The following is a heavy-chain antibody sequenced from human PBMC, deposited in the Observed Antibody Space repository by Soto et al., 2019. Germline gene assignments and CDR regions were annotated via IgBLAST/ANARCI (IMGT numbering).Heavy chain of an antibody. Sequence: GGSLRLSCAASGFTFSSYGMHWVRQAPGKGLEWVAVIWYDGSNKYYADSVKGRFTISRDNSKNTLYLQMNSLRAEDTAVYYCARDLLAKYCTNGVCYTGGNYYGMDVWGQGTTVTVSS. D-gene: IGHD2-8*01. CDR2: IWYDGSNK. J-gene: IGHJ6*02. V-gene: IGHV3-33*01. CDR3: ARDLLAKYCTNGVCYTGGNYYGMDV. CDR1: GFTFSSYG.